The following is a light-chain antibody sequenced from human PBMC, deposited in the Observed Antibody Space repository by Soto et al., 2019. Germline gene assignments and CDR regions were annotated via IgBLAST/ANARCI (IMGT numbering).Light chain of an antibody. J-gene: IGLJ1*01. Sequence: QLVLTQSPSASASLGASVKLTCTLSSGHSSYAIAWHQQQPEKGPRYLMKLNSDGSHSKGDGIPDRFSGSSSGAERYLTISRLQYVDEADYSCQTWGTGIHYVFGTGTKVTVL. V-gene: IGLV4-69*01. CDR2: LNSDGSH. CDR1: SGHSSYA. CDR3: QTWGTGIHYV.